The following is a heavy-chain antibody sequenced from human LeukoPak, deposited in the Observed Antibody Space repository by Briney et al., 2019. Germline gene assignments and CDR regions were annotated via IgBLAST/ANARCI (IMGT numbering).Heavy chain of an antibody. J-gene: IGHJ4*02. Sequence: HTGGSLRLSCAASGFTFSSYAMHWVRQAPGKGLEWVAVISYDGSNKYYADSVKGRFTISRDNSKNTLYLQMNSLRAEDTAVYYCARDREAWRRIQLGHFHYWGQGTLVTVSS. CDR3: ARDREAWRRIQLGHFHY. D-gene: IGHD5-18*01. CDR2: ISYDGSNK. CDR1: GFTFSSYA. V-gene: IGHV3-30-3*01.